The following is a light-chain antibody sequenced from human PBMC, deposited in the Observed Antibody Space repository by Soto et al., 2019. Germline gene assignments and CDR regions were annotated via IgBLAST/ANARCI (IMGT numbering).Light chain of an antibody. CDR1: SSDVGAYNY. CDR3: CSYAVKYV. Sequence: QSALTQPRSVSGSPAQSVTISCTGTSSDVGAYNYVSWFQQHPGKAPKLMIYDVSKRPSGVPDRFSGSKSGNTASLTVSGLQAEDEADYYCCSYAVKYVFGTGTKLTVL. CDR2: DVS. V-gene: IGLV2-11*01. J-gene: IGLJ1*01.